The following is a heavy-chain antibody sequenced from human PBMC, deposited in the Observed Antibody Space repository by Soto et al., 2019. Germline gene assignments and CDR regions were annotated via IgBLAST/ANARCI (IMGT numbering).Heavy chain of an antibody. J-gene: IGHJ6*02. CDR1: GGSISGYY. V-gene: IGHV4-59*01. CDR3: ARDLWGYCGPACYPLDV. Sequence: SETLSLTCTVSGGSISGYYWSWIRQPPGKGLEWIGYMYNTGSTVYNPSFKSRVTISVDTSKNQFSLKLNSVTAADTAVYYCARDLWGYCGPACYPLDVWGQGTTVTVSS. D-gene: IGHD2-21*02. CDR2: MYNTGST.